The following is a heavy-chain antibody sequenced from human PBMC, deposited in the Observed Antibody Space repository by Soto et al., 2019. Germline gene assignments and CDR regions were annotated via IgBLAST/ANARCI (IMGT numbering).Heavy chain of an antibody. Sequence: EVQLVESGGGLVKPGGSLRLSCAASGFTFGDVWMTWVRQTPGKGLEWVGRIISKTDGGTTDYAAPVKGRFSISRDDSKNMLYLQMNSLKTGDTGVYYCTTDYYFGSGNGDYWGQGTLVTVSS. V-gene: IGHV3-15*01. CDR1: GFTFGDVW. J-gene: IGHJ4*02. CDR2: IISKTDGGTT. CDR3: TTDYYFGSGNGDY. D-gene: IGHD3-10*01.